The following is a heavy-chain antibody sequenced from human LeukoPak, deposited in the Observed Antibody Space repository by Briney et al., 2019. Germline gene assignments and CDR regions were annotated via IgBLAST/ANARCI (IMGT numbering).Heavy chain of an antibody. CDR1: GFTFSSYE. J-gene: IGHJ5*02. Sequence: GGSLRLSCVASGFTFSSYEMNWVRQAPGKGLEWLSYITTSDSTTHYADSVKGRFTISRDDAQNSLYLQMNSLRVEDTAVYYCARDLGQYYDTSDNWFDPWGQGTLVTVSS. D-gene: IGHD3-22*01. CDR2: ITTSDSTT. CDR3: ARDLGQYYDTSDNWFDP. V-gene: IGHV3-48*03.